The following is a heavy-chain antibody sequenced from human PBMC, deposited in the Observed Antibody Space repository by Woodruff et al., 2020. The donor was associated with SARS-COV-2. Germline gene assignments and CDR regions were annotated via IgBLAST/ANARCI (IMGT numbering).Heavy chain of an antibody. Sequence: LRWIGEINHSGSTNYNPSLKSRVTISVDTSKNQFSLKLSSVTAADTAVYYCARLPTRSITIFGVVMGGYYFDYWGQGTLVTVSS. J-gene: IGHJ4*02. CDR3: ARLPTRSITIFGVVMGGYYFDY. D-gene: IGHD3-3*01. CDR2: INHSGST. V-gene: IGHV4-34*01.